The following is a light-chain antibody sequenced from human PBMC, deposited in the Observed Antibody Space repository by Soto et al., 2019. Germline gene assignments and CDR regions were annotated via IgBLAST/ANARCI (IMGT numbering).Light chain of an antibody. Sequence: QSALTRPRSVSGSPGQSVTISCTGSSSDVGGYNFVSWYLQYPGKAPKLLIYDVDKRPSGVPHRFSGSRSGNTASLTISGLQAEDEADYFCCSYAGSPWVFGTGTKVTVL. CDR1: SSDVGGYNF. J-gene: IGLJ1*01. CDR3: CSYAGSPWV. CDR2: DVD. V-gene: IGLV2-11*01.